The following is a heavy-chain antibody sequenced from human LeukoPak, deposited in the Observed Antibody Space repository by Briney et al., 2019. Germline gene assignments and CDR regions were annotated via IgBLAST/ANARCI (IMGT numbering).Heavy chain of an antibody. CDR1: GITFSSYG. CDR3: AKNGDRGAYCTGGTCYPYFYYYMDV. J-gene: IGHJ6*03. V-gene: IGHV3-23*01. D-gene: IGHD2-15*01. Sequence: GGSLRLSCAASGITFSSYGMGWVRQAPGKGLEWVSSISSTGGTTYYADSVKGRFTISRDNSKNTLYLQMNSLRAEDTAIYYCAKNGDRGAYCTGGTCYPYFYYYMDVWGKGTTVTI. CDR2: ISSTGGTT.